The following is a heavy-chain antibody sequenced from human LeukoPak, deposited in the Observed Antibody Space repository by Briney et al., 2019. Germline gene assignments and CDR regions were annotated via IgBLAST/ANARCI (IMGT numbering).Heavy chain of an antibody. CDR2: IIPIFGTA. V-gene: IGHV1-69*13. J-gene: IGHJ4*02. Sequence: GASVKVSCKASGGTFSSYAISWVRQAPGQGLEWMGGIIPIFGTANYAQKFQGRVTITADESTSTAYMELSSLRSEDTAVYYCARMRNRKWGMGDDFWSGFDYWGRGTLVTVSS. CDR3: ARMRNRKWGMGDDFWSGFDY. D-gene: IGHD3-3*01. CDR1: GGTFSSYA.